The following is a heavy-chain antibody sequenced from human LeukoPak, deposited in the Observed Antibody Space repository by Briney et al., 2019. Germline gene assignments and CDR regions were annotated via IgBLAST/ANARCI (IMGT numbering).Heavy chain of an antibody. D-gene: IGHD6-13*01. J-gene: IGHJ4*02. V-gene: IGHV1-18*01. Sequence: ASVKVSCKASGYTFTSYGISWVRQAPGQGLEWMGWISAYNGHTNYAQKLQGRVTVTTDTSTSTAYMELRSLRSEDTAVYYCARVDITPTGIKINFDYWGQGILVTVSA. CDR3: ARVDITPTGIKINFDY. CDR2: ISAYNGHT. CDR1: GYTFTSYG.